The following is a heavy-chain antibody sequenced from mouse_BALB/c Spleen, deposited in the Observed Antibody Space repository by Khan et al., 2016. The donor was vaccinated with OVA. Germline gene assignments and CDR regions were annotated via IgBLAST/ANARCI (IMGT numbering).Heavy chain of an antibody. D-gene: IGHD2-13*01. J-gene: IGHJ3*01. CDR1: GYSFTGYT. Sequence: VQLKESGPELVKPGASMKMSCKASGYSFTGYTMNWVKQSRVKNLEWIGLINPYNGGTAYNLKFGGKATLTVDKSSNTAYMELHSLTSEDSAVDYSVRSASYGDYVEAGFAYWGQGTLVMVSA. CDR3: VRSASYGDYVEAGFAY. CDR2: INPYNGGT. V-gene: IGHV1-37*01.